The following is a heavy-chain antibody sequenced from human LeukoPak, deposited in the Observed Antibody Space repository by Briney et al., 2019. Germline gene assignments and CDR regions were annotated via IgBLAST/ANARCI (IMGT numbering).Heavy chain of an antibody. CDR1: GFTFSDYY. CDR2: ISSSGSTI. V-gene: IGHV3-11*01. J-gene: IGHJ5*02. D-gene: IGHD3-10*01. Sequence: GSLRLSCAASGFTFSDYYMSWIRQAPGKGLEWVSYISSSGSTIYYADSVKGRFTISRDNAKNSLYLQMNSLRAEDTAVYYCASSYYYGSGSTSPLEFDPWGQGTLVTVSS. CDR3: ASSYYYGSGSTSPLEFDP.